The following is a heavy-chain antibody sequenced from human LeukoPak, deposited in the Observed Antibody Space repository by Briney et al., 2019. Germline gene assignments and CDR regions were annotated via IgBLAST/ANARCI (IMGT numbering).Heavy chain of an antibody. V-gene: IGHV4-59*01. Sequence: NPSETLSLTCTVSGGSISSYYWSWIRQPPGKGLEWIGYIYYSENTIYNPSLKSRVTISLDTSKNQFSLKVSSVTAADTAVYYCARTYVANSFDIWGQGTMVTVFS. CDR1: GGSISSYY. CDR3: ARTYVANSFDI. D-gene: IGHD3-16*01. CDR2: IYYSENT. J-gene: IGHJ3*02.